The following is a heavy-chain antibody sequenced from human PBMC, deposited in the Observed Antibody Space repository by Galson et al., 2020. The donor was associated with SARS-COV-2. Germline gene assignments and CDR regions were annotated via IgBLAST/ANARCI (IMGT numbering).Heavy chain of an antibody. Sequence: ASVKVSCKASGYSISSYGITWVRQAPGQGLEWMGWITPYNGNTNYAQRFQGRVTMTTDTSTSTAYMELRSLRSDDTAVYYCARAQANYNYWGQGALVTVSS. D-gene: IGHD1-1*01. J-gene: IGHJ4*02. V-gene: IGHV1-18*01. CDR1: GYSISSYG. CDR3: ARAQANYNY. CDR2: ITPYNGNT.